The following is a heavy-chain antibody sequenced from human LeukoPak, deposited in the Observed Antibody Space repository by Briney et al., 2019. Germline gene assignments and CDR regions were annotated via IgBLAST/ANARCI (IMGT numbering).Heavy chain of an antibody. V-gene: IGHV3-23*01. Sequence: GGSLRLSCAASGFTFSSYAMSWARQAPGKGLEWVSGISGSGDNAYYADSVKGRFTISRDNSKNTLYVQVNSLGTEDTAAYYCAKDRTDDFWSGYLDYWGQGTLVTVSS. CDR1: GFTFSSYA. CDR2: ISGSGDNA. D-gene: IGHD3-3*01. J-gene: IGHJ4*02. CDR3: AKDRTDDFWSGYLDY.